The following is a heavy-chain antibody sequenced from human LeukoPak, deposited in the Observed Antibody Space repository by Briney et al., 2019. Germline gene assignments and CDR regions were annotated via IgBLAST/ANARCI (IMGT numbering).Heavy chain of an antibody. Sequence: GASVKVSCKASGYTFTGYYMHWVRQAPGQGLEWMGWINPNSGGTNYAQKFQGRVTMTRDTSISTAYMELSRLRSDDTAVYYCARDIALKHDYDDYDEYFQHWGQGTLVTVSS. CDR1: GYTFTGYY. V-gene: IGHV1-2*02. CDR2: INPNSGGT. CDR3: ARDIALKHDYDDYDEYFQH. J-gene: IGHJ1*01. D-gene: IGHD4-17*01.